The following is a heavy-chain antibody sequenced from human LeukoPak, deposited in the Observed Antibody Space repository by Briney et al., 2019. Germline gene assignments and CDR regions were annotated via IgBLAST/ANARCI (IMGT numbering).Heavy chain of an antibody. Sequence: GGSLRLSCAASGFTFSSYSMNWVRQAPGKGLEWVSSISSSSSYIYYADSVKARFTISRDNSKNTLYMQMNSLRVDDTAVYYCAKKAEDFGDSVTQHWGQGTLVTVSS. CDR1: GFTFSSYS. CDR3: AKKAEDFGDSVTQH. J-gene: IGHJ1*01. CDR2: ISSSSSYI. V-gene: IGHV3-21*04. D-gene: IGHD4-17*01.